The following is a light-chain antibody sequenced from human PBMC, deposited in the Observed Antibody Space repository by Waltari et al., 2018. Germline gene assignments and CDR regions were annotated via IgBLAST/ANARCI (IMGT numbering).Light chain of an antibody. CDR1: QSLVHRDGDTY. CDR2: KVS. CDR3: MQGTHWPYT. V-gene: IGKV2-30*02. J-gene: IGKJ2*01. Sequence: DVVLTQSPLSLPVTLGQPASISSRSSQSLVHRDGDTYLNWFLQRPGQSPRRLIYKVSNWDSVVPDRFSGSGSGSDFTLKISRVEAEDVGVYYCMQGTHWPYTFGQGTKLEIK.